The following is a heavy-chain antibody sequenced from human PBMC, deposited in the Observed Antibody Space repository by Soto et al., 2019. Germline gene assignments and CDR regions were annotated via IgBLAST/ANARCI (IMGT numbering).Heavy chain of an antibody. J-gene: IGHJ6*02. CDR1: GGSISSYY. V-gene: IGHV4-59*01. CDR3: ARAQRGYSYAIGMGV. Sequence: PSETLSLTCTVSGGSISSYYWSWIRQPPGKGLEWIGYIYYSGSTNYNPSLKSRVTISVDTSKNQFSLKLSSVTAADTAVYYCARAQRGYSYAIGMGVWGQGTAVTVSS. D-gene: IGHD5-18*01. CDR2: IYYSGST.